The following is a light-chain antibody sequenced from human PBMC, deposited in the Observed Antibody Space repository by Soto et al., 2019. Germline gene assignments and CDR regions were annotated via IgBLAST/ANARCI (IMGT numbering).Light chain of an antibody. CDR2: EVT. Sequence: QSVLTQPASVSGSPGQSITISCTGSSTDVGGHNYVSWYQQYPGKAPKLMIYEVTNRPSGVSNRFSGSKSGNTASLTISGLQGEDEADYYCSSYTGTSTVVFGGGTKVTVL. CDR3: SSYTGTSTVV. V-gene: IGLV2-14*01. J-gene: IGLJ2*01. CDR1: STDVGGHNY.